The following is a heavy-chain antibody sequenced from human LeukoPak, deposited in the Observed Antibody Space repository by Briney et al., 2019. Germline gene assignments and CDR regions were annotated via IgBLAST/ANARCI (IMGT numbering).Heavy chain of an antibody. V-gene: IGHV4-34*01. CDR3: ARAAAVQNNWFDP. CDR1: GGSFSGYY. J-gene: IGHJ5*02. CDR2: INHSGST. D-gene: IGHD6-13*01. Sequence: SETPSLTCAVYGGSFSGYYWSWIRQPPGKGLEWIGEINHSGSTNYNPSLKSRVTISVDTSKNQFSLKLSSVTAADTAVYYCARAAAVQNNWFDPWGQGTLVTVSS.